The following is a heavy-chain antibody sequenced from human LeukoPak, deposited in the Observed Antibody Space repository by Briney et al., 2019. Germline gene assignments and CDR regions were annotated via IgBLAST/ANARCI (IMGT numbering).Heavy chain of an antibody. CDR3: ARGVASGDY. CDR1: ENTFTNYF. D-gene: IGHD3-10*01. CDR2: IHPNSGGT. V-gene: IGHV1-2*02. Sequence: ASVKVSCKASENTFTNYFMHWVRQAPGQGLEWMGWIHPNSGGTNYAQKFQGRVTMTRDTSISTAYMELSRLTSDDTAIYYCARGVASGDYWGQGTLVTVSS. J-gene: IGHJ4*02.